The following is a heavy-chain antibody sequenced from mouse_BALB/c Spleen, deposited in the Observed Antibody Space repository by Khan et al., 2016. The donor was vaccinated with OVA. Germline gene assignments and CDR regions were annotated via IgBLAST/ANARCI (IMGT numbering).Heavy chain of an antibody. J-gene: IGHJ3*01. D-gene: IGHD1-1*01. V-gene: IGHV1-7*01. CDR3: VNHGSSSAWFTY. Sequence: QVRLQQSGAELAKPGASVKMSCKASGYTFTSYWMHWVKQRPGHGLEWIGYINPSTDYTEYNQKFKDKATLTADKSSSTAYMQLTSLTSEDSAVYYCVNHGSSSAWFTYWGQGTLVTVSA. CDR1: GYTFTSYW. CDR2: INPSTDYT.